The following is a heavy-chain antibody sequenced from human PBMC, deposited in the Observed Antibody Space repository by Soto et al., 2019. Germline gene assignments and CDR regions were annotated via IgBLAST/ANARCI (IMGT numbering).Heavy chain of an antibody. Sequence: EVQLVESGGGLVQPGGSLRLSCAASGFTFSNYGMNWVRQAPGKGLAWVSYISSNSATRQYADSVKGRFTISRDKAKNSLYLQMNSLRDEDTAVYYCARGGAARPDYWGHGTLVTVSS. CDR3: ARGGAARPDY. D-gene: IGHD6-6*01. V-gene: IGHV3-48*02. J-gene: IGHJ4*01. CDR1: GFTFSNYG. CDR2: ISSNSATR.